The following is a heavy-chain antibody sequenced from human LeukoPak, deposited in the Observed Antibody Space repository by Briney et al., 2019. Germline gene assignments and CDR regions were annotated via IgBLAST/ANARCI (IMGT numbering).Heavy chain of an antibody. CDR1: GVTFSSYA. Sequence: GGSLRLSCAASGVTFSSYAMSWVRQAPGKGLEWVSGISWNSGSIGYADSVKGRFTISRDNAKNSLYLQMNSLRAEDTALYYCAKAQGSLDYFDYWGQGTLVTVSS. D-gene: IGHD3-16*01. CDR3: AKAQGSLDYFDY. V-gene: IGHV3-9*01. CDR2: ISWNSGSI. J-gene: IGHJ4*02.